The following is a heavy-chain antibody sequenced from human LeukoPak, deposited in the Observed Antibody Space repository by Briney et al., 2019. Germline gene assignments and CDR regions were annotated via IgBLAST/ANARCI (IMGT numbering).Heavy chain of an antibody. Sequence: GGSLRLSCAASGFTFSSYAMHWVRQAPGKGLEWVAVMSYDGSNKYYADSVKGRFTISRDNSKNTLYLQMNSLRAEDTAVYYCAREPLYSSSWNWFDPWGQGTLVTVSS. D-gene: IGHD6-13*01. V-gene: IGHV3-30*01. J-gene: IGHJ5*02. CDR3: AREPLYSSSWNWFDP. CDR1: GFTFSSYA. CDR2: MSYDGSNK.